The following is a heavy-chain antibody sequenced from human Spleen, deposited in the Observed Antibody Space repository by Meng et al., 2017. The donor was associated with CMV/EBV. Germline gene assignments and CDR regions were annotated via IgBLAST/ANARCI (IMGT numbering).Heavy chain of an antibody. D-gene: IGHD3-9*01. CDR1: GFTFSSHW. CDR3: ARSAPYTGYPIDS. CDR2: INQDGSQK. J-gene: IGHJ4*02. Sequence: GGSLRLSCAASGFTFSSHWMTWVRQAPGKGLEWVANINQDGSQKNYVDSVKGRFTISRDNAKNSLFLQMNSLRAEDTAVYYCARSAPYTGYPIDSWGLGSLVTVSS. V-gene: IGHV3-7*01.